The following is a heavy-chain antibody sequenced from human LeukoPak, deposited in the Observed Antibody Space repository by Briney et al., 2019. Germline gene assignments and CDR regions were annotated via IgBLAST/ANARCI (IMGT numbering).Heavy chain of an antibody. D-gene: IGHD3-10*01. J-gene: IGHJ6*03. CDR1: GYTFTSYG. CDR2: ISACNGNT. V-gene: IGHV1-18*01. CDR3: ARGAYYGSGRGYYYYMDV. Sequence: GASVKVSCKASGYTFTSYGISWVRQAPGQGLEWMGWISACNGNTNYAQKLQGRVTMTTDTSTSTAYMELRSLRSDDTAVYYCARGAYYGSGRGYYYYMDVWGKGTTVTVSS.